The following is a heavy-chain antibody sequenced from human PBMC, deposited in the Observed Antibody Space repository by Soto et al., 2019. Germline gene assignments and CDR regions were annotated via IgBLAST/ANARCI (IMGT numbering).Heavy chain of an antibody. Sequence: GGSLRLSCAASGFTFSSYSMNWVRQAPGKGLEWVSSISSSSSYIYYADSVKGRFTISRDNAKNSLYLQMNSLRAEDTAVYYCATSQGGKHIAAAGLDVWGKGTTVTVSS. CDR2: ISSSSSYI. V-gene: IGHV3-21*01. CDR1: GFTFSSYS. D-gene: IGHD6-13*01. J-gene: IGHJ6*04. CDR3: ATSQGGKHIAAAGLDV.